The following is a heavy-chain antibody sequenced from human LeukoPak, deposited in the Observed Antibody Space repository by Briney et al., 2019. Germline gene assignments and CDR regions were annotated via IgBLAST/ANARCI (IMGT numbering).Heavy chain of an antibody. CDR1: GGSISSSSYY. CDR2: IYYSGST. D-gene: IGHD7-27*01. V-gene: IGHV4-39*07. Sequence: SETLSLTCTVSGGSISSSSYYWGWIRQPPGKGLEWIGSIYYSGSTYYNPSLKSRVTISVNTSKNQFSLNLSSVTAADTAVYYCASRKLGNDYWGQGTLVTVSS. CDR3: ASRKLGNDY. J-gene: IGHJ4*02.